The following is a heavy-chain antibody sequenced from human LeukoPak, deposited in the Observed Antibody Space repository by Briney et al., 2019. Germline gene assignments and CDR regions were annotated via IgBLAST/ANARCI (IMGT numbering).Heavy chain of an antibody. Sequence: SETLSLTCTVSGGSISSSSYYWGWIRQPPGKGLEWIGYIYYSGSTNYNPSLKSRATISVDTSKNQFSLKLSSVTAADTAVYYCARVEEGYGSGRRENYYYYYMDVWGKGTTVTISS. J-gene: IGHJ6*03. CDR2: IYYSGST. CDR1: GGSISSSSYY. V-gene: IGHV4-61*05. CDR3: ARVEEGYGSGRRENYYYYYMDV. D-gene: IGHD3-10*01.